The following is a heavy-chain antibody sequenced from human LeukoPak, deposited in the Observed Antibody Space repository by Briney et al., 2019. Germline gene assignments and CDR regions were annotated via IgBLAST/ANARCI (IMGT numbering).Heavy chain of an antibody. CDR3: ARGQRAAAGFDS. CDR1: GFTVCNNY. D-gene: IGHD6-13*01. Sequence: GGSLRLSCAASGFTVCNNYMNWVRQAPGKGLEWVSVIYSGGSTYYADSVQGRFTISRDNSKNTLYLQMNSLRAEDTAVYYCARGQRAAAGFDSWGQGTLVTVSS. CDR2: IYSGGST. J-gene: IGHJ4*02. V-gene: IGHV3-53*01.